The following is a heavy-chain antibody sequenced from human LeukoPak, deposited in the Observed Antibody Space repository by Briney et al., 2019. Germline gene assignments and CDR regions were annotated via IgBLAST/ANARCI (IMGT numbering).Heavy chain of an antibody. CDR3: ARHEEEDGYNAKTFDY. J-gene: IGHJ4*02. V-gene: IGHV4-39*01. Sequence: SETLSLTCTVSGGSISSSNNYWGWVRQPPGKGLECIGSIYYSGTTYYNPSLKSRVTISVGTSKNQFSLKLSSMTAADTAVYYCARHEEEDGYNAKTFDYWGQGTLVTVSS. D-gene: IGHD5-24*01. CDR2: IYYSGTT. CDR1: GGSISSSNNY.